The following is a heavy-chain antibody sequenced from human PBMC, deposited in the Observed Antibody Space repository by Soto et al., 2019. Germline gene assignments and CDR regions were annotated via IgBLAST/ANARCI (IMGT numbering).Heavy chain of an antibody. CDR2: IYYSGST. V-gene: IGHV4-31*03. J-gene: IGHJ4*02. Sequence: SETLSLTCTVSGGSISSGGYYWSWIRQHPGKGLEWIRYIYYSGSTYYNPSLKSRVTISVDTSKNQFSLKLSSVTAADTAVYYCASPSPIGNYFDYWGQGTLVTVSS. CDR1: GGSISSGGYY. D-gene: IGHD3-10*01. CDR3: ASPSPIGNYFDY.